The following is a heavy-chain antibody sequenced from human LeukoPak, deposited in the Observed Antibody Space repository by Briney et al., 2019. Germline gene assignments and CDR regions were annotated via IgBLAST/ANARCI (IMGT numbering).Heavy chain of an antibody. CDR3: ARDRDSSGYYPNNWFAP. CDR2: INSDGSST. V-gene: IGHV3-74*01. J-gene: IGHJ5*02. CDR1: GFTFSSYW. D-gene: IGHD3-22*01. Sequence: PGGSLRLSCAASGFTFSSYWMHWVRQAPGKVLVWVSRINSDGSSTAYADSVKGRFTISRDNAKNTLYLQMKSLRAEDTAVYYCARDRDSSGYYPNNWFAPWGQGALVTVSS.